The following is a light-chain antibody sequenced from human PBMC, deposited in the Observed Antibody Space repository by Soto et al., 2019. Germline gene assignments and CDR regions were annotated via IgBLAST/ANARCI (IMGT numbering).Light chain of an antibody. V-gene: IGKV1-13*02. Sequence: AIQLTQSPSSLSATVGDRVTITCRASQGISSALAWYQQKPGKAPKLLIYDASSLESGVPSRFSGSGSGTDFTLTISSLQPEDFATYYCQQFNSYPITFGQGTRLEIK. J-gene: IGKJ5*01. CDR3: QQFNSYPIT. CDR2: DAS. CDR1: QGISSA.